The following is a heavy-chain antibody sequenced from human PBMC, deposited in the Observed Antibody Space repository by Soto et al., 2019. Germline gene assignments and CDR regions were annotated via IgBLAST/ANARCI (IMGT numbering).Heavy chain of an antibody. Sequence: EVQLVESGGGLVQPGRSLRLACAASGFTFDQYTMHWVRQAPAKGLEWVSVITWHSGTIGYVASVKGRFTISRDNANNSLYLQMNSLRGEDTALYYCAKEMITFGDFNYYYMDVWGNGTTVTVSS. CDR1: GFTFDQYT. V-gene: IGHV3-9*01. CDR3: AKEMITFGDFNYYYMDV. J-gene: IGHJ6*03. D-gene: IGHD3-16*01. CDR2: ITWHSGTI.